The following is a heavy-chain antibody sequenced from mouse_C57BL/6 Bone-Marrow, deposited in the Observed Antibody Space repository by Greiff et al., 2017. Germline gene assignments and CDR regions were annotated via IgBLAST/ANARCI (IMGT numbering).Heavy chain of an antibody. CDR3: ARSDRRGYFDV. J-gene: IGHJ1*03. V-gene: IGHV1-63*01. Sequence: QVQLQQSGAELVRPGTSVKMSCKASGYTFTNFWLGWAKQRPGHGLEWIGDIYPGGGYTNYNEKFKGKATLPADKSSSTAYMQFSSLTSEDSAIYYCARSDRRGYFDVWGTGTTVTVSS. CDR2: IYPGGGYT. CDR1: GYTFTNFW.